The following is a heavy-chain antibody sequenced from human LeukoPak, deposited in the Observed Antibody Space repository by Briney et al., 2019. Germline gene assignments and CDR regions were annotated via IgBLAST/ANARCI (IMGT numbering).Heavy chain of an antibody. Sequence: SETLSLTCSVSGGSINSDFWTWIRQPAGKGLEWIGRIHSSETTIYSPSLKSRVTMSLDMAKNQFSLKVTSVTAADTAVYYCASAYYYGSGTGNSDYYYYYMDVWGKGTTVTVSS. V-gene: IGHV4-4*07. D-gene: IGHD3-10*01. CDR2: IHSSETT. J-gene: IGHJ6*03. CDR1: GGSINSDF. CDR3: ASAYYYGSGTGNSDYYYYYMDV.